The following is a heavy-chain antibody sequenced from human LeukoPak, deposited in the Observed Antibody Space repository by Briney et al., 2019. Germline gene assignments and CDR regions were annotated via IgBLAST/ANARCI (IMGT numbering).Heavy chain of an antibody. CDR1: GFTFSNAW. CDR3: TTNRTMKGY. J-gene: IGHJ4*02. V-gene: IGHV3-15*01. D-gene: IGHD3-22*01. Sequence: GGSLRLSCAASGFTFSNAWVASVRQARGKGMGWDGRIRSKNDGGTIGYAAPVKDKITISRDDSKHTLYLQMNSLENDCATVYFCTTNRTMKGYWGQGTLVTVSS. CDR2: IRSKNDGGTI.